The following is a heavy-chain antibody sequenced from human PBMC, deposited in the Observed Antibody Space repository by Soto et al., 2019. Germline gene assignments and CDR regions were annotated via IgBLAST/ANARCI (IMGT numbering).Heavy chain of an antibody. CDR1: GFSLRDYY. V-gene: IGHV3-11*01. J-gene: IGHJ4*02. CDR3: TRDPRITDF. Sequence: QVRLVESGGGLVKPEGSLRLSCAASGFSLRDYYMTWIRQAPGKGLELVSYISPDGDIIKYVDSVRGRFTISRDNAKHSLYLHMTSRRAEDAAVYYCTRDPRITDFWGQGTLVTVSS. CDR2: ISPDGDII. D-gene: IGHD3-16*01.